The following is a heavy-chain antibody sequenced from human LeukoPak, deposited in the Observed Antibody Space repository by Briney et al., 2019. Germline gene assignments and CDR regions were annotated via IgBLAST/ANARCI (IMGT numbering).Heavy chain of an antibody. CDR1: GGSISSYY. CDR2: IYYSGST. CDR3: ARDQVILPCGGDCYSDAFDI. J-gene: IGHJ3*02. V-gene: IGHV4-59*01. D-gene: IGHD2-21*02. Sequence: SETLSLTCTVSGGSISSYYWSWIRQPPGKGLEWIGYIYYSGSTNYNPSLKSRVTISVDTSKNQFSLKLSSVTAADTAVYYCARDQVILPCGGDCYSDAFDIWGQGTMVTVSS.